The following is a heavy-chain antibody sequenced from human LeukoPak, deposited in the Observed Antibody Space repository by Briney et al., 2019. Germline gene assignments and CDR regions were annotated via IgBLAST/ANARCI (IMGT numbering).Heavy chain of an antibody. D-gene: IGHD1-26*01. J-gene: IGHJ4*02. V-gene: IGHV3-30*04. CDR1: GFTFSSYA. CDR3: ARDPTEWELGDYFDY. Sequence: GGSLRLSCAASGFTFSSYAMHWVRQAPGKGLEWVAVISYDGSNKYCADSVKGRFTISRDNSKNTLYLQMNSLRAEDTAVYYCARDPTEWELGDYFDYWGQGTLVTVSS. CDR2: ISYDGSNK.